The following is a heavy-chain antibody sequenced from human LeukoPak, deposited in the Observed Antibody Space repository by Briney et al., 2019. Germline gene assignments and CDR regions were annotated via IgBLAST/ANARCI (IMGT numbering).Heavy chain of an antibody. CDR3: ARDRAAAATGWFDP. CDR2: IYYSGST. J-gene: IGHJ5*02. CDR1: VGPMSDYY. Sequence: SETLSLTCTVSVGPMSDYYWSWIRQPPGKGLEWIGYIYYSGSTNYNPSLKSRVTISVDTSKNQFSLKLSSVTAADTAVYYCARDRAAAATGWFDPWGQGTLVTVSS. V-gene: IGHV4-59*01. D-gene: IGHD6-13*01.